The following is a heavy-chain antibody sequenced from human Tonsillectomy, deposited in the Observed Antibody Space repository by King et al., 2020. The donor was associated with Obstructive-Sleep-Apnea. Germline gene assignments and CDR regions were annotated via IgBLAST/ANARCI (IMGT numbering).Heavy chain of an antibody. CDR1: YGSTSSASYY. J-gene: IGHJ4*02. V-gene: IGHV4-39*01. D-gene: IGHD6-19*01. CDR2: VYFSGST. Sequence: LQLQESGPGLVEPSETLSLTCTVSYGSTSSASYYWDWFRQPRGRGLEWIGSVYFSGSTYYNPSLKSRVTISVDTSKNQFSLKMTSVTAADTAVYYCATRGGSGWYGAWGQGTLVTVSS. CDR3: ATRGGSGWYGA.